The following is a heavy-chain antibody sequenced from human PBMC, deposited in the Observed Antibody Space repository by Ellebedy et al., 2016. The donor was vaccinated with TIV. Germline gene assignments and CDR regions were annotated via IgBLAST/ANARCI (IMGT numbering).Heavy chain of an antibody. CDR1: GFTFSSYG. D-gene: IGHD6-19*01. Sequence: GGSLRLSCAASGFTFSSYGMHWVRQAPGKGLEWVAIIWYDGGNKYYADSVKGRFTISRDNSKNTLYLQMNSLRAEDTAVYYCARDSNGWSRDYWGQGTLVTVSS. V-gene: IGHV3-33*01. CDR3: ARDSNGWSRDY. J-gene: IGHJ4*02. CDR2: IWYDGGNK.